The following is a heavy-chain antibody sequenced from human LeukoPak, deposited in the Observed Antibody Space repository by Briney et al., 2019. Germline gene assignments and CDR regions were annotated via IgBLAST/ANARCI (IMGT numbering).Heavy chain of an antibody. D-gene: IGHD3-9*01. J-gene: IGHJ4*02. V-gene: IGHV4-34*01. CDR2: INHSGST. CDR3: ARVNPGLRYFGY. CDR1: GGSFSGYY. Sequence: SETLSLTCAVYGGSFSGYYWSWIRQPPGKGLEWIGEINHSGSTNFNPSLKSRVTISVDTSKNQFSLKLSSVTAADTAVYYCARVNPGLRYFGYWGQGTLVTVSS.